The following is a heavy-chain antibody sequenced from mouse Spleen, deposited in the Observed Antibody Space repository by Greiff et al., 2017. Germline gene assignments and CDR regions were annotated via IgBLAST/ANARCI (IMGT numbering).Heavy chain of an antibody. CDR3: ARQGYYGSSRYWYFDV. J-gene: IGHJ1*01. D-gene: IGHD1-1*01. V-gene: IGHV5-9-3*01. CDR2: ISSGGSYT. CDR1: GFTFSSYA. Sequence: EVKLVESGGGLVKPGGSLKLSCAASGFTFSSYAMSWVRQTPEKRLEWVATISSGGSYTYYPDSVKGRFTISRDNAKNTLYLQMSSLRSEDTAMYYCARQGYYGSSRYWYFDVWGAGTTVTVSS.